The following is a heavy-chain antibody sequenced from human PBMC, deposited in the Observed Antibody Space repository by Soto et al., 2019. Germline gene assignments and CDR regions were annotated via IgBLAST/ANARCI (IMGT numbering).Heavy chain of an antibody. J-gene: IGHJ6*02. CDR1: GFTFGNYG. CDR2: ILYEGSDK. Sequence: QVQLVESGGGVVQPGTSLRLSCAASGFTFGNYGMHWVRQPPGKGLEWISSILYEGSDKYYADSVKGRFTISRDGSKNTLYLQMDSLRPEDSAVYYCAKWGEVSHNPGGNYYYGMDVWGQGTMVTVSS. D-gene: IGHD3-16*01. CDR3: AKWGEVSHNPGGNYYYGMDV. V-gene: IGHV3-30*18.